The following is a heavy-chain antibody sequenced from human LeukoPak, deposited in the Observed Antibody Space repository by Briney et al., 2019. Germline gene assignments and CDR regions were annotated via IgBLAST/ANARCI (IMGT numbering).Heavy chain of an antibody. CDR1: GGSFSGYY. J-gene: IGHJ4*02. D-gene: IGHD6-13*01. V-gene: IGHV4-34*01. CDR3: ARGGWSYSSSWYLDY. CDR2: INHSGST. Sequence: PSETLSLTCAVYGGSFSGYYWSWIRQPPGKGLEWIGEINHSGSTNYNPSLKSRVTISVDTSKNQFSLKLSSVTAADTAEYYCARGGWSYSSSWYLDYWGQGTLVTVSS.